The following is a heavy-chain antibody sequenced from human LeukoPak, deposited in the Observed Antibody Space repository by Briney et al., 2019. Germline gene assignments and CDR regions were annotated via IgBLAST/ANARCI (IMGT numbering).Heavy chain of an antibody. CDR3: ARVHYYDSSGAFDI. CDR2: IYYSGST. CDR1: GGSISSYY. D-gene: IGHD3-22*01. Sequence: PSETLSLTCTVSGGSISSYYWSWIRQPPGKGLEWIGYIYYSGSTNYNPSLKSRVTISVDTSKNQFSLKLSSVTAAVTAVYYCARVHYYDSSGAFDIWGQGTMVTVSS. J-gene: IGHJ3*02. V-gene: IGHV4-59*08.